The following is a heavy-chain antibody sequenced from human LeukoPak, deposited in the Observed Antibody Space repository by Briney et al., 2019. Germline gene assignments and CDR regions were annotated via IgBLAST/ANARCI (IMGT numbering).Heavy chain of an antibody. V-gene: IGHV3-21*01. CDR3: AREDYGDKFDP. J-gene: IGHJ5*02. CDR1: GFTFSSYS. Sequence: GGSLRLSCAASGFTFSSYSMNWVRQAPGKGLEWVSSISSSSSYVYYADSVKGRFTISRDNAKNSLYLQMNSLRAEDTAVYYCAREDYGDKFDPWGQGTLVTVSS. D-gene: IGHD4-17*01. CDR2: ISSSSSYV.